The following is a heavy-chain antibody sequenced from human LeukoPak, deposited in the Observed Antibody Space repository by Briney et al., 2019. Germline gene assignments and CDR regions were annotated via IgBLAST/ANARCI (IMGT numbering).Heavy chain of an antibody. V-gene: IGHV4-39*01. CDR1: GGSISSSSYY. Sequence: SETLSLTRTVSGGSISSSSYYWGWIRQPPGKGLEWIGSIYYSGSTYYNPSLKSRVTISVDTSKNQFSLKLSSVTAADTAVYYCARHIAVAGTGGWFDPWGQGALVTVSS. CDR3: ARHIAVAGTGGWFDP. CDR2: IYYSGST. J-gene: IGHJ5*02. D-gene: IGHD6-19*01.